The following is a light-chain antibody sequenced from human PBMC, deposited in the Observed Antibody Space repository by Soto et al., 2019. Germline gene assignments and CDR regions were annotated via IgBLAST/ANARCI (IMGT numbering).Light chain of an antibody. CDR2: AAS. J-gene: IGKJ4*01. CDR1: QGISSY. CDR3: QQLNSYSLT. Sequence: DIQLTQSPSFLSASVGDRATLTCRASQGISSYLAWYQQQPGKAPKIPIYAASTLQSGVPSRFRGRRSGTECTLTISSLQTEDFATYYCQQLNSYSLTFGGGTKVDIK. V-gene: IGKV1-9*01.